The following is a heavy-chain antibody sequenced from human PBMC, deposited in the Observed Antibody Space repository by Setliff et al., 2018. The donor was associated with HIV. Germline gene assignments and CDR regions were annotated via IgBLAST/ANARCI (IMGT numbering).Heavy chain of an antibody. J-gene: IGHJ3*02. V-gene: IGHV5-10-1*01. CDR1: GYSFTSYW. Sequence: GESLKISCKGSGYSFTSYWIGWVRQMPVKGLEWMGRIDPSDSYINYGPSFQGHVTISADKSTNTAFLQWSSLKASDSAMYYCSRGTAVAGHDFANTPGDIWGQGTMVT. CDR3: SRGTAVAGHDFANTPGDI. D-gene: IGHD6-19*01. CDR2: IDPSDSYI.